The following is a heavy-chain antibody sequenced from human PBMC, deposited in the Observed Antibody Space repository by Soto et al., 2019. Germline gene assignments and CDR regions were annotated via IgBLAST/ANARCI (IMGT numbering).Heavy chain of an antibody. J-gene: IGHJ4*02. Sequence: PSETLSLTCSVSAGSISRYYWGWVRQSPGEGLEWIAHISYTVDASYNPSLKSRVTISLDTSKNQIALRLMSVTAADTAVYYCVGSLMSRAMESFDYWGQGTLVTVS. CDR1: AGSISRYY. CDR2: ISYTVDA. D-gene: IGHD5-18*01. CDR3: VGSLMSRAMESFDY. V-gene: IGHV4-59*01.